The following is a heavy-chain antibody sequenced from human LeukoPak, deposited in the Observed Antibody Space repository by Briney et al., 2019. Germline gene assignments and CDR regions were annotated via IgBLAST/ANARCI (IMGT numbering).Heavy chain of an antibody. D-gene: IGHD6-13*01. J-gene: IGHJ4*02. Sequence: GASVKVSCKASGYTFTSYAMHWVRQAPGQGLEWMGGIIPIFGTANYAQKFQGRVTITADESTSTAYMELSSLRSEDTAVYYCARGSGDIAAAGPSSYYFDYWGQGTLVTVSS. V-gene: IGHV1-69*13. CDR3: ARGSGDIAAAGPSSYYFDY. CDR1: GYTFTSYA. CDR2: IIPIFGTA.